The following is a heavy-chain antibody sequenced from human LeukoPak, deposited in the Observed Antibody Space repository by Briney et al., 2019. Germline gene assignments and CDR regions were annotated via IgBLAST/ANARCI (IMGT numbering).Heavy chain of an antibody. CDR3: ARTRSSTRREYYYYYYMDV. D-gene: IGHD2-2*01. J-gene: IGHJ6*03. Sequence: PSETLSLTCTVSGGSISSSSYYWGWIRQPPGKGLEWIGSIYYSGSTYYNPSLKSRVTISVDTSKNQFSLKLSSVTAADTAVYYCARTRSSTRREYYYYYYMDVWGKGTTVTVSS. CDR2: IYYSGST. CDR1: GGSISSSSYY. V-gene: IGHV4-39*01.